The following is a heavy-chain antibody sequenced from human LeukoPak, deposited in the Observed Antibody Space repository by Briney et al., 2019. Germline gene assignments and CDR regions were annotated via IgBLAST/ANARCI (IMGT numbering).Heavy chain of an antibody. V-gene: IGHV4-59*11. CDR1: GGSFTTHY. J-gene: IGHJ3*01. CDR2: ISYIGST. CDR3: ASDSISMNAFDA. Sequence: PSETLSLTCTVSGGSFTTHYWSWIRQPPGKGLEWIGYISYIGSTNYNPSLKSRVTISIDTSKNEVSLMLTSVTAADAAVYYCASDSISMNAFDAWGQGTMVTVSS. D-gene: IGHD3-22*01.